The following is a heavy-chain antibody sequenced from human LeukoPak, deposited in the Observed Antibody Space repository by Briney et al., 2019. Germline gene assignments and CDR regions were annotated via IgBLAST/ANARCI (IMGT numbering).Heavy chain of an antibody. CDR1: GFTFSSYA. CDR3: TADSSGYFSWFDP. V-gene: IGHV3-23*01. D-gene: IGHD3-22*01. CDR2: ISGSGGST. J-gene: IGHJ5*02. Sequence: GGSLRLSCAASGFTFSSYAMSWVRQAPGKGLEWVSAISGSGGSTYYADSVKVRFTISRDNSKNTLYLQMNSLRAEDTAVYYCTADSSGYFSWFDPWGQGTLVTVSS.